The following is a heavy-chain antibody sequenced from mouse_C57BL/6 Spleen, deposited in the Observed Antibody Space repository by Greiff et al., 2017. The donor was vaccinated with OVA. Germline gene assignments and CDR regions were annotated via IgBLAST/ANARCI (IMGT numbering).Heavy chain of an antibody. V-gene: IGHV1-62-2*01. Sequence: VKLMESGAELVKPGASVKLSCKASGYTFTEYTIHWVKQRPGQGLEWIGWFYPGSGSIKYNEKFKDKATLTADKSSSKVYMELSRLTSEDSAVYFCARHDYEDYAMDYWGQGTSVTVSS. CDR1: GYTFTEYT. D-gene: IGHD2-3*01. CDR3: ARHDYEDYAMDY. J-gene: IGHJ4*01. CDR2: FYPGSGSI.